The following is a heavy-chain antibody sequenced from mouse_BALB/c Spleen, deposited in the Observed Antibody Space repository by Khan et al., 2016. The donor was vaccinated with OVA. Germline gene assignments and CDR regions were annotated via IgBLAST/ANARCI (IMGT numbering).Heavy chain of an antibody. CDR1: GYTFTTYT. V-gene: IGHV1-4*01. D-gene: IGHD2-14*01. CDR3: ARGGAYYRSDGWFAY. J-gene: IGHJ3*01. CDR2: IIPTNDYT. Sequence: VQLQESGAELARPGASVKMSCKASGYTFTTYTIHWVKQRPGQGLEWIGYIIPTNDYTNYNQKFKDRATLTADKSSSTAYMQLSSLTSEDSAVYYCARGGAYYRSDGWFAYLGPGNLVT.